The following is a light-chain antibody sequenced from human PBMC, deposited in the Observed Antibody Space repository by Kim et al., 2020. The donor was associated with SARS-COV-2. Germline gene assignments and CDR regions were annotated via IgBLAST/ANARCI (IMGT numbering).Light chain of an antibody. J-gene: IGLJ1*01. CDR3: SSYAGKNNYV. CDR2: EVN. V-gene: IGLV2-8*01. Sequence: GPSVTISCTGTRDDVGFYNYVSWYQQQPGKAPKLILYEVNKWPSGVPDRFSGSKSGNTASLTVSGLQAEDEATYYCSSYAGKNNYVFGSGTKVTVL. CDR1: RDDVGFYNY.